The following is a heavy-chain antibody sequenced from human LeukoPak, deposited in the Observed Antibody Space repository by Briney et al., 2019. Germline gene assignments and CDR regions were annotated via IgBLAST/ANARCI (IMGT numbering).Heavy chain of an antibody. Sequence: SETLSLTCAVYGGAFSGYYWSWIRQPPGKGLEWIGEINHSGSTNYNPSLKSRVTISVDTSKNQFSLKLSSVTAADTAVYYCARAYGDLDYWGQGTLVTVSS. CDR2: INHSGST. V-gene: IGHV4-34*01. CDR3: ARAYGDLDY. D-gene: IGHD4-17*01. J-gene: IGHJ4*02. CDR1: GGAFSGYY.